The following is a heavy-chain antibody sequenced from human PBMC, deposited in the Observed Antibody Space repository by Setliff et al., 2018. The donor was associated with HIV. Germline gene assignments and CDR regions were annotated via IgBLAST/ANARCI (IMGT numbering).Heavy chain of an antibody. CDR2: ISWDGATT. CDR1: XXXXEGVA. D-gene: IGHD3-10*01. J-gene: IGHJ6*03. Sequence: PGGSLRLSCAAXXXXXEGVARHGVRQVPGKGLVWVALISWDGATTNYADSVKGRFTIXXDSSKNPLYLQMNSLRTEDTALYYCAKEGGSERMPFFYYYMDVWGKGTTVTVSS. V-gene: IGHV3-43*01. CDR3: AKEGGSERMPFFYYYMDV.